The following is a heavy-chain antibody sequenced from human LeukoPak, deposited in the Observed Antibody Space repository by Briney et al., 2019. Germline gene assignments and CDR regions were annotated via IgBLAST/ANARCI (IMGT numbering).Heavy chain of an antibody. V-gene: IGHV3-7*01. CDR1: GFNFSTYW. D-gene: IGHD3-10*01. CDR3: RASSYGSGLDY. Sequence: GGSLRLSCAASGFNFSTYWMTWVRQVPGKGLEWVANIKEDGSEIYYVDAVKGRFTISRDNAKNSLYLQMNSLRAEDTAVYYCRASSYGSGLDYWGQGTLVTVSS. J-gene: IGHJ4*02. CDR2: IKEDGSEI.